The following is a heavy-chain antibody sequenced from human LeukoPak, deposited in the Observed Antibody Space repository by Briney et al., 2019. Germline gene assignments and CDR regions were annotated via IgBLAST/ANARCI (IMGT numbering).Heavy chain of an antibody. CDR1: GGTFSSYA. V-gene: IGHV1-69*13. Sequence: SVKVSCKASGGTFSSYAISWVRQAPGQGLEWMEGIIPIFGTANYAQKFQGRVTITADESTSTAYMELSSLRSEDTAVYYCASPGHQGWYYFDYWGQGTLVTVSS. CDR2: IIPIFGTA. D-gene: IGHD6-19*01. CDR3: ASPGHQGWYYFDY. J-gene: IGHJ4*02.